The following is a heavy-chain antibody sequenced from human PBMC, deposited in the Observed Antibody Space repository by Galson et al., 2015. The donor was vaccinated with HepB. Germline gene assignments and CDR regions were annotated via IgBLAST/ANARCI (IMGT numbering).Heavy chain of an antibody. Sequence: PALVKPTQTLTLTCTFSGFSLSTNGVGVGWIRQPPGKALEWLALIYWDGDKRYSPSLKTRLSIMKDTSKNQVVLTMTNVDPVDTATYYCAPTCSTDNCFFNWFDPWGQGILVTVSS. CDR2: IYWDGDK. V-gene: IGHV2-5*02. CDR3: APTCSTDNCFFNWFDP. CDR1: GFSLSTNGVG. J-gene: IGHJ5*02. D-gene: IGHD1-1*01.